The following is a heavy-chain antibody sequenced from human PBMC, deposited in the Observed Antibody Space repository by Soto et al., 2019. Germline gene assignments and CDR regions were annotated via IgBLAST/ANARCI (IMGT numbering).Heavy chain of an antibody. Sequence: GGSLRLSCAASGFTFSNAWMNWVRQAPGKGLEWVGRIKSKTDGGTTDYAAPVKGRFTISRVDSKNTLYLQMNSLKTEDTAVYYCTTVLGGSYSGDLGYYYGMDVWGQGTTVTVSS. CDR3: TTVLGGSYSGDLGYYYGMDV. D-gene: IGHD1-26*01. J-gene: IGHJ6*02. CDR1: GFTFSNAW. V-gene: IGHV3-15*07. CDR2: IKSKTDGGTT.